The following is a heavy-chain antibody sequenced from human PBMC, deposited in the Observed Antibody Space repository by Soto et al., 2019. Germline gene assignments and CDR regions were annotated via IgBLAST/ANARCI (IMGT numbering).Heavy chain of an antibody. J-gene: IGHJ6*02. CDR2: VRSKAYGGTT. D-gene: IGHD3-22*01. V-gene: IGHV3-49*04. CDR3: TRDGQHYYDSSGHGYSYYYYGMHV. CDR1: GFTFGDYA. Sequence: PGGSLRLSCTASGFTFGDYAMSWVRQAPGKVLEWVGFVRSKAYGGTTEYAASVKGRFTISRDDSKSIAYQQMNSLKTEDTAVYYCTRDGQHYYDSSGHGYSYYYYGMHVSRQATTITDSS.